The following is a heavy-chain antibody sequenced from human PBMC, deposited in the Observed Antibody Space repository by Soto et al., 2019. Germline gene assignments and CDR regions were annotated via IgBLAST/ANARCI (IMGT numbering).Heavy chain of an antibody. D-gene: IGHD4-17*01. J-gene: IGHJ6*02. CDR3: AREHTVTTPAYYYYGMDV. CDR1: GGSISSGDYY. Sequence: SETLSLTCTVSGGSISSGDYYWSWIRQPPGKGLEWIGYIYYSGSTNYNPSLKSRVTISVDTSKNQFSLKLSSVTAADTAVYYCAREHTVTTPAYYYYGMDVRGQGTTVTVSS. CDR2: IYYSGST. V-gene: IGHV4-61*08.